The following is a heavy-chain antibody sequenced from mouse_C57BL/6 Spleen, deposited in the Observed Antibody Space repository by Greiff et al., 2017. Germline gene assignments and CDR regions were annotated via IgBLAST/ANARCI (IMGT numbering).Heavy chain of an antibody. J-gene: IGHJ4*01. Sequence: VQLQESGAELVRPGASVTLSCKASGYTFTDYEMHWVKQTPVHGLEWIGAIDPEPGGTAYNQKFKGKAILTADKSSSTAYMELRSLTSEDSAVHYCTTGGNSNYIYAMDYWGQGTSVTVSS. D-gene: IGHD2-5*01. CDR3: TTGGNSNYIYAMDY. V-gene: IGHV1-15*01. CDR1: GYTFTDYE. CDR2: IDPEPGGT.